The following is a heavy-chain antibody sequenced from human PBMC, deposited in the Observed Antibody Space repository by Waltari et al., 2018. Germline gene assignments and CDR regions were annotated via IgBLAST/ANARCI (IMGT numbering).Heavy chain of an antibody. CDR1: GFRFSTLA. J-gene: IGHJ4*02. CDR2: IGSGSSYI. D-gene: IGHD6-13*01. CDR3: AREGQQLARYLDS. Sequence: EVHLVESGGGLVKTGGSLRLSCAASGFRFSTLAMGWVRQTPGKGLEWVSSIGSGSSYIYYADSMKGRFVISRDDARNSLYLQVHSLRAEDTAMYYCAREGQQLARYLDSWGQGTLVTVSS. V-gene: IGHV3-21*01.